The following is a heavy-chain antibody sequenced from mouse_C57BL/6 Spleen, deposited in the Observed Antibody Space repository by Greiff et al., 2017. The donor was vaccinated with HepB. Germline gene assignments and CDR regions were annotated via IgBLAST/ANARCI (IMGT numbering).Heavy chain of an antibody. CDR3: GSGNYDYDEGFAY. J-gene: IGHJ3*01. Sequence: EVQLQQSGPELVKPGASVKISCKASGYTFTDYYMNWVKQSHGKSLEWIGDINPNNGGISYNQKIKGTAKLTVDKSSSTAYMELRSLTSEDSAVYYCGSGNYDYDEGFAYWGQGTLVTVSA. D-gene: IGHD2-4*01. CDR2: INPNNGGI. CDR1: GYTFTDYY. V-gene: IGHV1-26*01.